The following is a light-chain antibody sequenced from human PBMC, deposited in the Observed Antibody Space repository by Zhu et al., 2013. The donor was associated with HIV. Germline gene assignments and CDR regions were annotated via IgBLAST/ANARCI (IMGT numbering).Light chain of an antibody. V-gene: IGKV3-15*01. J-gene: IGKJ2*02. Sequence: EIVMTQSPATLSVSPGERAALSCRASQSVSINLAWYQQKPGQAPRLLIYGASTRATGVPARFSGSGSGTEFTLTISSLQSEDFAVYYCQQYDNWPAGTFGRGTKLEIK. CDR3: QQYDNWPAGT. CDR2: GAS. CDR1: QSVSIN.